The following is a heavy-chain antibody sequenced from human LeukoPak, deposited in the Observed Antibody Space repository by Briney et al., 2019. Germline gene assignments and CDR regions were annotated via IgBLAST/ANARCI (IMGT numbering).Heavy chain of an antibody. CDR2: IKEDGSEK. CDR1: GFXFNNFW. V-gene: IGHV3-7*04. Sequence: GGSLRLSCTASGFXFNNFWIHWVRQAPGKGLEWVADIKEDGSEKYYADSVKGRFTISRNNAENSVSLQMNSLRVEDTAVYSCARDLDYWGQGTLVTVSS. J-gene: IGHJ4*02. CDR3: ARDLDY.